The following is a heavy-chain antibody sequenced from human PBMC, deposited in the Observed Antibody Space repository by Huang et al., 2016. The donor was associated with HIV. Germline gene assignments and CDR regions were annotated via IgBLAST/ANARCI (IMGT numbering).Heavy chain of an antibody. CDR1: GFSFTNYW. CDR2: IYPGDSDT. CDR3: VRSTSGYYYRTDY. J-gene: IGHJ4*02. D-gene: IGHD3-22*01. V-gene: IGHV5-51*01. Sequence: EVQLAQSGPEVKKPGESLKISCKGPGFSFTNYWIGWVRQMPGKGLEWMGIIYPGDSDTKYSPSFQGQVTISADKSIGTAYLQWSSLKAADTAMYYCVRSTSGYYYRTDYWGQGTLVTVSS.